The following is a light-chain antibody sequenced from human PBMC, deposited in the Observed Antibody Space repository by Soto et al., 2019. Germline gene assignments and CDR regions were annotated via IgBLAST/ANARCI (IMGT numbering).Light chain of an antibody. V-gene: IGKV3D-15*01. CDR1: QSVSDN. CDR3: QQYNDWPLT. J-gene: IGKJ4*01. CDR2: GAS. Sequence: EIVLTQSPATLSVSPGERVTLSCRASQSVSDNLAWYQQKLGQAPRLLIYGASIRATDIPARFSGSGSGTEFSLTISSLQSEDFAVYYCQQYNDWPLTLGGGTKVDIK.